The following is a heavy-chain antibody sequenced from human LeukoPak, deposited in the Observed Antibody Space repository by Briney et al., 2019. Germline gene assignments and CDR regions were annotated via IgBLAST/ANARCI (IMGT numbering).Heavy chain of an antibody. V-gene: IGHV3-23*01. CDR3: AKDLPSYSGYETYGMDV. J-gene: IGHJ6*02. CDR2: ISGSGGST. D-gene: IGHD5-12*01. Sequence: TGGSLRLSCAASGFTFSSYAMSWVRQAPGKGLEWVSAISGSGGSTYYAGSVKGRFTISRDNSKNTLYLQMNSLRAEDTAVYYCAKDLPSYSGYETYGMDVWGQGTTVTVSS. CDR1: GFTFSSYA.